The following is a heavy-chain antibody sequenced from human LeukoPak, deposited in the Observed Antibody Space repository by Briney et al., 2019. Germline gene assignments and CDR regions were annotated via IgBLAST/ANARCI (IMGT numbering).Heavy chain of an antibody. D-gene: IGHD3-22*01. V-gene: IGHV3-13*01. CDR2: IGTAGDT. CDR3: AXXXXYYYDSSGYSAFDY. J-gene: IGHJ4*02. Sequence: GGSLRLSCAASGFTFSSYDMHWVRQATGKGLEWVSAIGTAGDTYYPGSVKGRFTISRENAKNSLYLQMNSLRAGDTAVYYCAXXXXYYYDSSGYSAFDYWGQGTLVTVSS. CDR1: GFTFSSYD.